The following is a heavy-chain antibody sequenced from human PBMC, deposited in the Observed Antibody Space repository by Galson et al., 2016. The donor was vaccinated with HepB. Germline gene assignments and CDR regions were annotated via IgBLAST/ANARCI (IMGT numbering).Heavy chain of an antibody. CDR2: IYSGGST. Sequence: SLRLSCAASGLSVSSNYMSWVRQAPGMELEWVSIIYSGGSTNSADSVKGRFITSRHNSKNTLYLHMNSLRPEDTAVYFCARGRGSSGTYFDHLGQGTLVTVSS. CDR3: ARGRGSSGTYFDH. CDR1: GLSVSSNY. V-gene: IGHV3-53*04. J-gene: IGHJ4*02. D-gene: IGHD1-26*01.